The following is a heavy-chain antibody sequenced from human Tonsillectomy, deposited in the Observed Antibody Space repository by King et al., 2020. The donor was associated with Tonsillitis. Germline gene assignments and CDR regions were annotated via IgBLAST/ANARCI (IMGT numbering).Heavy chain of an antibody. CDR3: ASEDDGGRNWYFDL. V-gene: IGHV3-33*01. D-gene: IGHD1-1*01. Sequence: HVPLVESGGGVVQPGRSLRLSCEASGFTFSNYGMHWVRQPPGKGLEWVAVIWYDGSNKYYSDSVKGRFTISRDNSKNTLDLQMHSLRAEDTAVYYCASEDDGGRNWYFDLWGRGTLVTVSS. CDR2: IWYDGSNK. J-gene: IGHJ2*01. CDR1: GFTFSNYG.